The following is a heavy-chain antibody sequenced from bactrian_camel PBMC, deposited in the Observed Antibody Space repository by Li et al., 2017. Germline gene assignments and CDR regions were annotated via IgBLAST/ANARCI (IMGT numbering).Heavy chain of an antibody. J-gene: IGHJ4*01. CDR2: IDTDGST. Sequence: VQLVESGGGSVKAGGSLTLTCVASGYTYNRYCMGWFRLAPGKEREGVAIIDTDGSTFYADSVAGRFTIYRDNAKNTLHLQLNSLKTEDLAMYYCAQKRVRYYTGGYYEYWGQGTQVTVS. V-gene: IGHV3S1*01. CDR3: AQKRVRYYTGGYYEY. D-gene: IGHD2*01. CDR1: GYTYNRYC.